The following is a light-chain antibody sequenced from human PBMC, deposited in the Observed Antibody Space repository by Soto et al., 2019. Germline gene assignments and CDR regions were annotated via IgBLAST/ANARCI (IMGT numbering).Light chain of an antibody. Sequence: EIVLTQSPDTLSLSPGGRATLSCRASQTVTNNHLAWYQQKPGQAPRLLIYNVSRRAPGSPDRFSGSGSGTDLTLTISRLEPEDFAVYYCQQYGTSPPWTFGLGTRVEVK. CDR2: NVS. CDR1: QTVTNNH. CDR3: QQYGTSPPWT. V-gene: IGKV3-20*01. J-gene: IGKJ1*01.